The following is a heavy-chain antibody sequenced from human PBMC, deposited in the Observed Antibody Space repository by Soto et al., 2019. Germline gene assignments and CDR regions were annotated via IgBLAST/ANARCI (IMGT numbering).Heavy chain of an antibody. Sequence: SVKVSCKASGGTFSSYAISWVRQAPGQGLEWMGGIIPIFGTANYAQKFQGRVTITADESTSTAYMELSSLRSEDTAVYYCAKNYYGSGSYYNAIYYGMDVWGQGTTVTVSS. V-gene: IGHV1-69*13. J-gene: IGHJ6*02. CDR3: AKNYYGSGSYYNAIYYGMDV. CDR2: IIPIFGTA. D-gene: IGHD3-10*01. CDR1: GGTFSSYA.